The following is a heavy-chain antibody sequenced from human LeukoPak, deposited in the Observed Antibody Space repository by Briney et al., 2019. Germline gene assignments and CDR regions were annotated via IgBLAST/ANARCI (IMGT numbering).Heavy chain of an antibody. J-gene: IGHJ3*02. V-gene: IGHV3-48*04. CDR2: ISSSSSTI. D-gene: IGHD3-10*01. CDR3: AREVRGVVSQSDAFDI. CDR1: GFTFSSYS. Sequence: GGSLRLSCAASGFTFSSYSMNWVRQAPGKGLEWVSYISSSSSTIYYADSVKGRFTISKDNAKNSLYLQMNSLRAEDTAVYYCAREVRGVVSQSDAFDIWGQGTMVTASS.